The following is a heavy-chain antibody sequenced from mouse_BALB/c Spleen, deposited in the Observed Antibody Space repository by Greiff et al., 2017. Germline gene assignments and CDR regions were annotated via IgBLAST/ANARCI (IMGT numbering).Heavy chain of an antibody. CDR2: ISYSGST. Sequence: EVKVEESGPGLVKPSQSLSLTCTVTGYSITSDYAWNWIRQFPGNKLEWMGYISYSGSTSYNPSLKSRISITRDTSKNQFFLQLNSVTTEDTATYYCARWGDYDRAFDYWGQGTTLTVSS. D-gene: IGHD2-4*01. CDR1: GYSITSDYA. CDR3: ARWGDYDRAFDY. J-gene: IGHJ2*01. V-gene: IGHV3-2*02.